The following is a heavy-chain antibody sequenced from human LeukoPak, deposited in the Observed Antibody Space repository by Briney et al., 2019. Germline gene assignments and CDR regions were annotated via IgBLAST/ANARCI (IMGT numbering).Heavy chain of an antibody. CDR3: ARDRGEWLLNDEGAFDI. J-gene: IGHJ3*02. CDR2: IGAGDKYT. CDR1: GFTLRNYA. V-gene: IGHV3-23*01. Sequence: GGSLRLSCAASGFTLRNYAMSWVRQAPGKGLEWVSSIGAGDKYTYYGDSVKGRFTISRDNSKNTLYLQMNSLRAEDTAVYYCARDRGEWLLNDEGAFDIWGQGTMVTVSS. D-gene: IGHD3-3*01.